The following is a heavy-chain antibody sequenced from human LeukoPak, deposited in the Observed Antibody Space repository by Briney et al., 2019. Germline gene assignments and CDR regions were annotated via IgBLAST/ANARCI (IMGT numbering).Heavy chain of an antibody. J-gene: IGHJ2*01. CDR1: EFSLSPSALG. CDR2: IYCNDAK. V-gene: IGHV2-5*01. Sequence: SGPTLVKPRQTFTLTCTFSEFSLSPSALGVGWVRQPPGRALEWLTLIYCNDAKRYRASLKSRLTITKDNSKNQVDLTMNNMGPVDTATYYCANQGYSSGSPYWYVGLWGRGTLVTVSS. D-gene: IGHD6-25*01. CDR3: ANQGYSSGSPYWYVGL.